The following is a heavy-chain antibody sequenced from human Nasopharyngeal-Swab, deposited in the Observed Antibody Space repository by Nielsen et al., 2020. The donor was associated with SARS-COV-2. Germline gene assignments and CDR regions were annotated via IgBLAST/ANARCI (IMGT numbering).Heavy chain of an antibody. CDR1: GGSISSYY. J-gene: IGHJ6*02. V-gene: IGHV4-59*01. D-gene: IGHD1-26*01. CDR2: IYYSGST. CDR3: AREILEEYSGSYNHYYYYGMDV. Sequence: SETLSLTCTVSGGSISSYYWSWIRQPPGKGLEWIGYIYYSGSTNYNPYLKSRVTISVDTSKNQFSLKLSSVTAADTAVYYCAREILEEYSGSYNHYYYYGMDVWGQGTTVTVSS.